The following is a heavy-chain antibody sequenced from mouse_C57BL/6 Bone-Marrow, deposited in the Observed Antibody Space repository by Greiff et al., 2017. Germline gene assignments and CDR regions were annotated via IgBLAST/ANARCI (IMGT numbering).Heavy chain of an antibody. CDR3: ARGYYDYGGDYFDY. CDR1: GYTFTSYG. CDR2: IYPRSGNT. D-gene: IGHD2-4*01. J-gene: IGHJ2*01. Sequence: QVQLQQSGAELARPGASVKLSCKASGYTFTSYGISWVKQRTGQGLEWIGEIYPRSGNTYYNEKFKGKATLTADKSSSTAYMELRSLTSEDSEVYFCARGYYDYGGDYFDYWGQGTTLTVSS. V-gene: IGHV1-81*01.